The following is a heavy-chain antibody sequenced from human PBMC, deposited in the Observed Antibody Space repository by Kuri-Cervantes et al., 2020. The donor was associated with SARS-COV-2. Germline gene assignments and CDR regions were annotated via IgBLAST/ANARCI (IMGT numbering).Heavy chain of an antibody. J-gene: IGHJ5*02. Sequence: LSLTCVASGFTFSSYAMHWVRQAPGKGLEWVAVISYDGSNKYYADSVKGRFTISRDNSKNTLYLQMNSLRAEDTAVYYCARDASMGGFAPWGQGTLVTVSS. D-gene: IGHD5-12*01. CDR3: ARDASMGGFAP. CDR1: GFTFSSYA. V-gene: IGHV3-30-3*01. CDR2: ISYDGSNK.